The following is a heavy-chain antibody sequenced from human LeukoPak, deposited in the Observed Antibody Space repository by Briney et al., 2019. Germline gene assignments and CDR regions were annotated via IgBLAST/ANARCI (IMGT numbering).Heavy chain of an antibody. D-gene: IGHD6-13*01. CDR3: ARDTSTTGIAAAGLDY. CDR1: GYTFTSYY. V-gene: IGHV1-46*01. J-gene: IGHJ4*02. Sequence: GASVKVSCKASGYTFTSYYMHWVRQAPGQGLEWMGIINPSGGSTSYAQKFQGRVTMTRDTSTSTAYMELRGLRSDDTAVYYCARDTSTTGIAAAGLDYWGQGTLVTVSS. CDR2: INPSGGST.